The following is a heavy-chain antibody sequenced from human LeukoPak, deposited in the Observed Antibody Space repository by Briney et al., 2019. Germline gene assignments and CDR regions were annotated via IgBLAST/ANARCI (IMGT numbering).Heavy chain of an antibody. V-gene: IGHV3-23*01. D-gene: IGHD6-6*01. CDR3: AKWTEVEYSSSVGAFDI. J-gene: IGHJ3*02. Sequence: QSGGSLRLSCAASGFTFSSYAMGWVRQAPGKGLEWVSAISGSGGSTYYADSVEGRFTISRDNSKNTLYLQMNSLRAEDTAVYYCAKWTEVEYSSSVGAFDIWGQGTMVTVSS. CDR1: GFTFSSYA. CDR2: ISGSGGST.